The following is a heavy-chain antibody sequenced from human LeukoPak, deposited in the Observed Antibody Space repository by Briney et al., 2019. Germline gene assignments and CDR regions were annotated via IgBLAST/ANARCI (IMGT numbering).Heavy chain of an antibody. CDR3: ARLKNYGDYGY. V-gene: IGHV1-18*01. CDR1: GYTFTSYG. J-gene: IGHJ4*02. CDR2: IYSYNGNT. D-gene: IGHD4-17*01. Sequence: ASVKVSCKASGYTFTSYGISWVRQAPGQGLEWMGWIYSYNGNTNYAQKFQGRVTMTTDTSTSKAYMELRSLRSDDTAVYYCARLKNYGDYGYWGQGTLVTVSS.